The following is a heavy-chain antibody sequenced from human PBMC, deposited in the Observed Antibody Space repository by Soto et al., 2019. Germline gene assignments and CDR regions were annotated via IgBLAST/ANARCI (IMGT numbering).Heavy chain of an antibody. CDR2: ISSSSSYI. CDR3: ARDLYAHESGPGY. Sequence: GGSLRLSCAASGFTFSSYSMNWVRQAPGKGLEWVSSISSSSSYIYYADSVKGRFTISRDNAKNSLYLQMNSLRAEDTAVYYCARDLYAHESGPGYWGQGTLVTVSS. CDR1: GFTFSSYS. D-gene: IGHD4-17*01. V-gene: IGHV3-21*01. J-gene: IGHJ4*02.